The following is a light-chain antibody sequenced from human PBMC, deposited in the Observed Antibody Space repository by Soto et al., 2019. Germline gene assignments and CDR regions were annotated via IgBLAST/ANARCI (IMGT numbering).Light chain of an antibody. CDR2: RND. CDR1: SSNIGSNY. J-gene: IGLJ3*02. V-gene: IGLV1-47*01. CDR3: ATWDDRLSGCV. Sequence: QSVLTQPPSTSGTPGQRVTVSCSGSSSNIGSNYVYWYQHLPGRAPKLLIYRNDQRPSGVPDRFSGSKSGTSASLAISGLRSEDEADYYCATWDDRLSGCVFGGGTKLTVL.